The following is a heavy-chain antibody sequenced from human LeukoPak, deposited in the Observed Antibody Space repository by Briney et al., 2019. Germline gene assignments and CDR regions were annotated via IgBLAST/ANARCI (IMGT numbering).Heavy chain of an antibody. CDR3: RRTIPPAN. Sequence: PRGSLTLSCTASRFPISRHYINWVRQAPAKGLDWVSVIYHNYCTYFADSVKGRFTISQDDSKNTVSLQMNSLRAEDTAVYYCRRTIPPANWGQGTLVTVSS. D-gene: IGHD5-24*01. CDR2: IYHNYCT. J-gene: IGHJ4*02. V-gene: IGHV3-53*01. CDR1: RFPISRHY.